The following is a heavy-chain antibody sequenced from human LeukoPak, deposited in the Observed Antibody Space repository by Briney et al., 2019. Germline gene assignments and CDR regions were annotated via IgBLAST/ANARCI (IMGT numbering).Heavy chain of an antibody. D-gene: IGHD2-2*01. CDR2: ISISGSTI. V-gene: IGHV3-48*03. J-gene: IGHJ4*02. Sequence: GGSLRLSCEASGFTFSAYAMTWVRQAPGKGLEWVSYISISGSTIHYADSVKGRFTISRNNAKNALYLQMNSLRAEDMAVYYCARDRPRVGLDYWGQGTLVTVSS. CDR1: GFTFSAYA. CDR3: ARDRPRVGLDY.